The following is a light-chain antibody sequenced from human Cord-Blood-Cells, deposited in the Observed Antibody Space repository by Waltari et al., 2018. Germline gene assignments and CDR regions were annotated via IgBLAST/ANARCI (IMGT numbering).Light chain of an antibody. Sequence: DIQMTQSPSSLSASVGDRVTITCRASQSISSYLNWYQQKPGKAPKLRIYAASSLQSGVPSQLSCSGAETDFTLTISRLQSEDFATYYIPQSYSTPPWTFGQGTKVEIK. CDR3: PQSYSTPPWT. V-gene: IGKV1-39*01. J-gene: IGKJ1*01. CDR2: AAS. CDR1: QSISSY.